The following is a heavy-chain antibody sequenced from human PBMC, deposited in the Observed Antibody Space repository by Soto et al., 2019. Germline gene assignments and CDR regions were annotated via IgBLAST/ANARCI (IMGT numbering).Heavy chain of an antibody. CDR3: ARQGGTGWQRYYGMDV. V-gene: IGHV5-10-1*01. CDR1: GYSFTRYW. CDR2: IDPSDSYT. D-gene: IGHD6-19*01. J-gene: IGHJ6*02. Sequence: GESLKISCKGSGYSFTRYWISWVRQMPGKGLEWMGRIDPSDSYTNYSPSFQGHVTISADKSISTAYLQWSSLKASDTAIYYCARQGGTGWQRYYGMDVWGQGTTVTVS.